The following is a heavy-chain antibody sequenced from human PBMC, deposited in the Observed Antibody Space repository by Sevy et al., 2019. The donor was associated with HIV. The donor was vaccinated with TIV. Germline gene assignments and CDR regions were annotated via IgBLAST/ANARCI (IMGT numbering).Heavy chain of an antibody. CDR2: ISWDGGST. V-gene: IGHV3-43*01. J-gene: IGHJ6*02. CDR1: GFTFDDYT. D-gene: IGHD1-26*01. Sequence: GGSLRLSCAASGFTFDDYTMHWVRQAPGKGLEWVSLISWDGGSTYYADSVKGRFTISRDNSKNSLYLQMNSLRTEDTALYYCAKGEGGSYYYGMDVWGQWTTVTVSS. CDR3: AKGEGGSYYYGMDV.